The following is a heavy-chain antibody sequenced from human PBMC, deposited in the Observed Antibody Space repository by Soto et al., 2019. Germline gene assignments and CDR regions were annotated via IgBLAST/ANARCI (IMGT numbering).Heavy chain of an antibody. D-gene: IGHD3-10*01. J-gene: IGHJ6*02. V-gene: IGHV1-46*01. Sequence: GASVKVSCKASGYTFTSYYMHWVRQAPGQGLEWMGIINPSGGSTSYAQKFQGRVTMTRDTSTSTVYMELSSLKVDDTAVYYCARAPLAKGVPGAIVGYGLDVWGQGTTVTVSS. CDR1: GYTFTSYY. CDR3: ARAPLAKGVPGAIVGYGLDV. CDR2: INPSGGST.